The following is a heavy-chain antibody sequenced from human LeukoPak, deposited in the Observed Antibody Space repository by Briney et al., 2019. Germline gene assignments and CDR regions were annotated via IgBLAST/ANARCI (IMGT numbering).Heavy chain of an antibody. CDR3: ARECVLHEERWFDP. Sequence: GGSLRLSCAASGFTFSSYSMNWVRQAPGKGLEWVSYISSSSSTIYYADSVKGRFTISRDNAKNSLYLQMNSLRAEDTAVYYCARECVLHEERWFDPWGQGTLVTVSS. D-gene: IGHD1-1*01. J-gene: IGHJ5*02. CDR2: ISSSSSTI. CDR1: GFTFSSYS. V-gene: IGHV3-48*01.